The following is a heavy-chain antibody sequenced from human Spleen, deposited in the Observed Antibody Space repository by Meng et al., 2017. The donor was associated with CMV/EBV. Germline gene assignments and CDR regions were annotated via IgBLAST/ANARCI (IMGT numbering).Heavy chain of an antibody. D-gene: IGHD3-22*01. CDR3: ARVPYYYDSSGYYHKEWYFDL. Sequence: SETLSLTCAVYGGSFSGYYWSWIRQPPGKGLEWIGEINHSGSTNYNPSLKSRVTISLDTSKNQFSLKLSSVTAADTTVYYCARVPYYYDSSGYYHKEWYFDLWGRGTLVTVS. V-gene: IGHV4-34*01. CDR1: GGSFSGYY. J-gene: IGHJ2*01. CDR2: INHSGST.